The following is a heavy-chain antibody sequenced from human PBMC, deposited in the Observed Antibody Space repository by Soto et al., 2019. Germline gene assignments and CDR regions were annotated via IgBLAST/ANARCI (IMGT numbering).Heavy chain of an antibody. V-gene: IGHV4-30-2*01. CDR3: ARKGIAVAGLDY. D-gene: IGHD6-19*01. CDR1: GGSISSGGYS. Sequence: PSETLSLTCAVSGGSISSGGYSWSWIRQPPGKGLEWIGYIYHSGSTYYNPSLKSRVTISVDRSKNQFSLKLSSVTAADTAVYYCARKGIAVAGLDYWGQGTLVTV. J-gene: IGHJ4*02. CDR2: IYHSGST.